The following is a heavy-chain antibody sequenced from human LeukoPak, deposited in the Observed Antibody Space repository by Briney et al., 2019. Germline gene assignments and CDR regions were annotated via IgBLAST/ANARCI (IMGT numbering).Heavy chain of an antibody. J-gene: IGHJ1*01. CDR2: IYYSGST. CDR1: GGSISSSNYY. CDR3: ARERRYSSSSAYFQH. Sequence: SETLSLTCTVSGGSISSSNYYWGWIRQPPGKGLEWIGSIYYSGSTYYNPSLKSRVTISVDTSKNQFSLKLSSVTAADTAVYYCARERRYSSSSAYFQHWGQGTLVTVSS. D-gene: IGHD6-13*01. V-gene: IGHV4-39*07.